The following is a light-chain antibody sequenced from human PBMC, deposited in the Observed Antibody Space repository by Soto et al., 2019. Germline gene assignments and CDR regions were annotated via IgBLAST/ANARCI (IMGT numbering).Light chain of an antibody. CDR1: TSNIGKTF. Sequence: QSVLTQPPSASGTPGQTVNISCSGSTSNIGKTFVYWYQHFPGAAPKLLTYRNTLRPSGVPDRFSAYKSGTSTSLAISGLRSEDEADYYCASWDNNLSGYVFGTGTKATVL. J-gene: IGLJ1*01. CDR3: ASWDNNLSGYV. CDR2: RNT. V-gene: IGLV1-47*01.